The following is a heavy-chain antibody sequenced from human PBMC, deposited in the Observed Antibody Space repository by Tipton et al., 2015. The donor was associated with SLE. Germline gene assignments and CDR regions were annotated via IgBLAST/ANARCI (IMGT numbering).Heavy chain of an antibody. V-gene: IGHV4-39*07. D-gene: IGHD5-18*01. CDR3: ARHKWIRIIDAFDS. CDR2: MYHSGST. J-gene: IGHJ3*02. CDR1: GGSITSSSYY. Sequence: TLSLTCTVSGGSITSSSYYWGWIRQPPGKGLEWVGSMYHSGSTYYNPSLKSRVTMSADPSKNQFSLRLSSVTAADTAVYHCARHKWIRIIDAFDSWGQGTMVTAS.